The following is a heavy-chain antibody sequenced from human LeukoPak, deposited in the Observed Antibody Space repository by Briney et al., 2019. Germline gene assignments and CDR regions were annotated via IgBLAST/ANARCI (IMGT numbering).Heavy chain of an antibody. V-gene: IGHV3-21*01. D-gene: IGHD2-15*01. J-gene: IGHJ5*02. CDR1: GFSLSIYD. CDR2: TCLSSSYI. Sequence: GGSLRLSCAASGFSLSIYDMVWVRQAPGKGREWIASTCLSSSYIGYADSVKGRFTISRDNGENSVYLQMNSLRAEDTAVYFCARERSYCSGATCSLDLWGQGTLVTVSS. CDR3: ARERSYCSGATCSLDL.